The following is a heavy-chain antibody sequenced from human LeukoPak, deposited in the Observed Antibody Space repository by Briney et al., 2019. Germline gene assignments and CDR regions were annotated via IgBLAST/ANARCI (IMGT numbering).Heavy chain of an antibody. D-gene: IGHD6-13*01. CDR1: GYSFTSYW. CDR2: IYPGDSDT. CDR3: ARLGSSSWSPLDY. V-gene: IGHV5-51*01. Sequence: GESLKLSCKGSGYSFTSYWIGGGRQMPGKGLEWMGIIYPGDSDTRYSPSFQGRLTISADKSISTAYLQCSSLKASDTAMYYSARLGSSSWSPLDYWGQGTLVTVSS. J-gene: IGHJ4*02.